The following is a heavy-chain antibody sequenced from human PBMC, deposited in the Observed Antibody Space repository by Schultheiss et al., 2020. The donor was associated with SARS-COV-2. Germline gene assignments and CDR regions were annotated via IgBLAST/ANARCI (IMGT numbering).Heavy chain of an antibody. CDR3: AKVGTVTGFDY. CDR2: ISGGGGST. CDR1: GFTFTNYA. J-gene: IGHJ4*02. Sequence: GGSLRLSCAASGFTFTNYAMSWVRQAPGKGLEWVSTISGGGGSTYYANSVKGRFTISRDNSKNTLYLQMNSLRAEDTAVYYCAKVGTVTGFDYWGQGTLVTVSS. V-gene: IGHV3-23*01. D-gene: IGHD4-17*01.